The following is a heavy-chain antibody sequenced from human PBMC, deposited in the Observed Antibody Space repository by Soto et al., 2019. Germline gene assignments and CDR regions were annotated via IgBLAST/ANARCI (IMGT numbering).Heavy chain of an antibody. D-gene: IGHD3-10*01. CDR3: ASGSGSYYSWFDP. Sequence: QVQLQESGPGLVKPSQTLSLTCTVSGGSISSGGYYWSWIRQHPGKGLEWIGYIYYSRSTYYNPSLKSRVTISVDTSKNQFSLKLSSVTAADTAVYHCASGSGSYYSWFDPWGQGTLVTVSS. J-gene: IGHJ5*02. CDR2: IYYSRST. CDR1: GGSISSGGYY. V-gene: IGHV4-31*03.